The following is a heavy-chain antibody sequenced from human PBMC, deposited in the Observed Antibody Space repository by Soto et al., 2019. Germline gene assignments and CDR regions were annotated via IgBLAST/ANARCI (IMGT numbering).Heavy chain of an antibody. Sequence: ASVKVSCKASGGTFSGYAISWVRQAPGQGLEWMGGIIPIFGTANYAQKFQGRVTITADESTSTAYMELSSLRSEDTAVYYCVAGTTVVTPGDYWGQGTLVTVSS. CDR3: VAGTTVVTPGDY. V-gene: IGHV1-69*13. CDR2: IIPIFGTA. J-gene: IGHJ4*02. D-gene: IGHD4-17*01. CDR1: GGTFSGYA.